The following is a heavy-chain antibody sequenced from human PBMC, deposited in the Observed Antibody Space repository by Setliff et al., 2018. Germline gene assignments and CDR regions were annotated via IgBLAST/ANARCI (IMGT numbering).Heavy chain of an antibody. CDR1: GYTFTSYD. V-gene: IGHV1-46*01. Sequence: ASVKVSCKASGYTFTSYDINWVRQATGQGLEWMGIINPSGGSTSYAQKFQGRVTMTRDTSTSTVYMELSSLRSEDTAVYYCARIVVVISHPHYYYYYGMDVWGQGTTVTVSS. CDR2: INPSGGST. J-gene: IGHJ6*02. CDR3: ARIVVVISHPHYYYYYGMDV. D-gene: IGHD3-22*01.